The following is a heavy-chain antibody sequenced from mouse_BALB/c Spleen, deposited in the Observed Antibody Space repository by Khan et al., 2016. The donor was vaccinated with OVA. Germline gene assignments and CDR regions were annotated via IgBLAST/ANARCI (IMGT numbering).Heavy chain of an antibody. CDR3: AIPYYSGSSYDTMDA. J-gene: IGHJ4*01. V-gene: IGHV1-63*02. Sequence: QVRLQQSGAELVRPGTSVKMSCKAAGYTFTNYWIGWVKQRPGHGLEWIGDIYPGSGNTNYNETFKGKATLTADTSSSTAYMQLSSLTSEDSAIYYCAIPYYSGSSYDTMDAWGQGTSVTVSS. D-gene: IGHD1-1*01. CDR1: GYTFTNYW. CDR2: IYPGSGNT.